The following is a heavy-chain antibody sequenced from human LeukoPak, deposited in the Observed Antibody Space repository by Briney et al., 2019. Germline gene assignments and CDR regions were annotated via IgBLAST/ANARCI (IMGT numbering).Heavy chain of an antibody. J-gene: IGHJ4*02. CDR2: IYTSGST. D-gene: IGHD3-16*01. CDR1: GGSISSGSYY. Sequence: SQTLSLTCTVSGGSISSGSYYWSWIRQPAGKGLEWIGRIYTSGSTNYNPSLKSRVTISVDTSKNQFSLKLSSVTAADTAVHYCARGGLQRGGGDFDYWGQGTLVTVSS. V-gene: IGHV4-61*02. CDR3: ARGGLQRGGGDFDY.